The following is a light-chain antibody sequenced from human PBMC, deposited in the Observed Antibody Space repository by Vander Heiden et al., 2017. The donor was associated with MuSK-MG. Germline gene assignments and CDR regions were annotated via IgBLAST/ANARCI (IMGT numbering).Light chain of an antibody. CDR3: NSRDSSGNYLV. CDR2: DKS. Sequence: SSKLTQDPAVSVALGQTVTITCQGDSLRTYYATWYQQKPGQAPILIIYDKSKRPSGIPDRFSGSSSGNTASLTVAGAQAEDEADYDCNSRDSSGNYLVFGGGTKLTVL. CDR1: SLRTYY. V-gene: IGLV3-19*01. J-gene: IGLJ2*01.